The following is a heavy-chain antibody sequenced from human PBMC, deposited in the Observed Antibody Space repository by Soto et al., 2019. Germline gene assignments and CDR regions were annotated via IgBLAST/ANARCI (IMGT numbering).Heavy chain of an antibody. J-gene: IGHJ4*02. CDR3: ARDPSSRYFGQTDFDY. D-gene: IGHD3-22*01. V-gene: IGHV3-48*02. CDR1: GFTFSSYS. Sequence: VQLVESGGGLVQPGGSLRLSCAASGFTFSSYSMNWVRQAPGKGLEWVSYISSSSTIYYADSVKGRFTISRDNANNSLYLQMNSLRDEDTAVYYCARDPSSRYFGQTDFDYWGQGTLVTVSS. CDR2: ISSSSTI.